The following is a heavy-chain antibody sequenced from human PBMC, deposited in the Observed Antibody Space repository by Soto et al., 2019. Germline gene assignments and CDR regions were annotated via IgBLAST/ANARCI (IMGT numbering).Heavy chain of an antibody. CDR1: GFTFSSYG. CDR2: ISGSGDST. J-gene: IGHJ3*02. Sequence: GGSLRLSCAASGFTFSSYGMSWVRQAPGKGLEWVSAISGSGDSTDYADSVKGRFTISRDNSKNTLYLQMNSLRAEDTAAYYCAKTMAEAIAGGAFDIWGQGTMVTVSS. D-gene: IGHD3-10*01. V-gene: IGHV3-23*01. CDR3: AKTMAEAIAGGAFDI.